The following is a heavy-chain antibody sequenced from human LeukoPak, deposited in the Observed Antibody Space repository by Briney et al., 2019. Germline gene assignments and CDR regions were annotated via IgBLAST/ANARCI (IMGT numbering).Heavy chain of an antibody. D-gene: IGHD4-17*01. CDR2: IYPGDSDT. Sequence: GESLKISCKGSGYSFTSYWIGWVRQMPGKGLEWMGIIYPGDSDTRYSPSFQGQVTTSADKSISTAYQQWSSLKASDTAMYYCARIPSDYGDYAWNFDLWGRGTLVTVSS. J-gene: IGHJ2*01. V-gene: IGHV5-51*01. CDR1: GYSFTSYW. CDR3: ARIPSDYGDYAWNFDL.